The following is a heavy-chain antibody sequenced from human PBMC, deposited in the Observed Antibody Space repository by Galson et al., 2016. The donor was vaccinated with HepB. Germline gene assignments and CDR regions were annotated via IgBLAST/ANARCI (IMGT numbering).Heavy chain of an antibody. J-gene: IGHJ4*02. CDR1: GFTFSSSS. Sequence: SLRLSCAASGFTFSSSSMSWVRQAPGKGLEWVSGISGGGNNAYYADSGKGRFTISRDNSNNTLYLQMNSLRAEDTAVYYCARGGPFSTSWYLDFWGQGTLLTVSS. D-gene: IGHD6-13*01. V-gene: IGHV3-23*01. CDR2: ISGGGNNA. CDR3: ARGGPFSTSWYLDF.